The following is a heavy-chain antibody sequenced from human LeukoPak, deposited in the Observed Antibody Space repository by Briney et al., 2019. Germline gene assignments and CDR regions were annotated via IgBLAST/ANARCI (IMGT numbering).Heavy chain of an antibody. CDR2: INPNSGGT. D-gene: IGHD3-9*01. V-gene: IGHV1-2*02. CDR1: GFTFTGYY. CDR3: ARGVRYFDWLSPDAFDI. J-gene: IGHJ3*02. Sequence: ASVKVSCKTSGFTFTGYYMHWVRQAPGQGLEWMGWINPNSGGTNYAQKFQGRVTMTRDTSISTAYMELSRLRSDDTAVYYCARGVRYFDWLSPDAFDIWGQGTMVTVSS.